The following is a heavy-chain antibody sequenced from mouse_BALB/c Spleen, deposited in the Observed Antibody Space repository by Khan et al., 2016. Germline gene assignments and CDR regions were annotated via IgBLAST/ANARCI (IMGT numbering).Heavy chain of an antibody. D-gene: IGHD3-1*01. CDR3: ARRRPLDLYYAMDY. Sequence: QVQLQQSGPELKKPGETVKISCRAAGYAFTNYGIHWVRQAPGKGLKWMGWIATYTGEPTYADDFKGRFAFSLETSASTAYLQINNLKNEDMATYFWARRRPLDLYYAMDYWGQGTSVTVSS. J-gene: IGHJ4*01. V-gene: IGHV9-1*02. CDR2: IATYTGEP. CDR1: GYAFTNYG.